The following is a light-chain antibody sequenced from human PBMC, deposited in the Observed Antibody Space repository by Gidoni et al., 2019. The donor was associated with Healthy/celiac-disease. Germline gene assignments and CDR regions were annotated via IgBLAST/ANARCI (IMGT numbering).Light chain of an antibody. CDR2: AAS. CDR1: QSISSY. CDR3: QQSYSTPRIT. V-gene: IGKV1-39*01. J-gene: IGKJ5*01. Sequence: DIQMTQSPSSLSASVGDRVTITCRASQSISSYLNWYQQKPGKAPKLLSYAASSLQSWVPSRFSGSGSGTDFTLTISSLQPEDFATYYCQQSYSTPRITFGQGTRLEIK.